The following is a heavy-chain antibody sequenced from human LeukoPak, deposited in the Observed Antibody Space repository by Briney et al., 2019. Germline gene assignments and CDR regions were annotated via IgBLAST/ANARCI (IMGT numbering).Heavy chain of an antibody. Sequence: GSSVKVSCKASGGTFSSYAISWVRQAPGQGLEWMGGIIPIFGTANYAQKFQGRVTITTDESTSTAYMELSSLRSEDTAVYYCARDSRRIAALYYYYYYMDVWGKGTTATVSS. V-gene: IGHV1-69*05. J-gene: IGHJ6*03. CDR2: IIPIFGTA. CDR3: ARDSRRIAALYYYYYYMDV. CDR1: GGTFSSYA. D-gene: IGHD6-6*01.